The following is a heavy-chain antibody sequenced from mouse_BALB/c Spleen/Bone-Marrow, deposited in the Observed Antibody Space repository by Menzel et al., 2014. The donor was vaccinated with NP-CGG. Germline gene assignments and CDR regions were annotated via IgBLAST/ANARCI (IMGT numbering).Heavy chain of an antibody. CDR2: IDPYNGDT. Sequence: EVQLQQSGPELVKPGASVKVSCKASGYAFSSYNMYWVRQSHGKSLEGIGYIDPYNGDTSYNQKFKGKATLTVDKSSSTAYMHLNSLTSEDSAVYYCAKEARSRYYVLDNWGQGTSVTVSS. CDR3: AKEARSRYYVLDN. CDR1: GYAFSSYN. V-gene: IGHV1S135*01. J-gene: IGHJ4*01.